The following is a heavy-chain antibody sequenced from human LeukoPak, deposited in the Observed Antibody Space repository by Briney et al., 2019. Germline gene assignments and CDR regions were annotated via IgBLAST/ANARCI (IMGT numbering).Heavy chain of an antibody. J-gene: IGHJ5*02. CDR1: GFTFTYYG. V-gene: IGHV3-33*01. CDR2: IWYDGSHE. Sequence: GRSLRLSCAASGFTFTYYGMHWVRQAPGKGLEWLAVIWYDGSHEYYADSVRGRFTISRDNSRNTVSLQMNSLRAEDTAVYFCARGSGYYDFWSGYQTKEDWFDLWGQGTLVTVSS. D-gene: IGHD3-3*01. CDR3: ARGSGYYDFWSGYQTKEDWFDL.